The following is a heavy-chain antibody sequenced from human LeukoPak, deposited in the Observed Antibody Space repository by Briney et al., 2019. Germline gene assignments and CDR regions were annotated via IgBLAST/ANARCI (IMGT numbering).Heavy chain of an antibody. CDR2: IWDDGSNK. CDR1: GFTFSSDG. V-gene: IGHV3-33*06. D-gene: IGHD3-22*01. CDR3: AKDIADYQDTSGHSGGSDI. J-gene: IGHJ3*02. Sequence: GRSPRLSCAAPGFTFSSDGMQGGRPAPGEGVGGVGGIWDDGSNKYYSDSVKGRFTISRDYSNNTLYLQMNSLRAEDTAVYYCAKDIADYQDTSGHSGGSDIWGQGTMVTVFS.